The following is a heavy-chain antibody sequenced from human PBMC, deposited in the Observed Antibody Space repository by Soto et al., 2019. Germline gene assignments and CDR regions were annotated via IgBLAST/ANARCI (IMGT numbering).Heavy chain of an antibody. CDR1: GGTFSSYT. CDR2: IIPILGIA. D-gene: IGHD6-13*01. J-gene: IGHJ6*02. CDR3: AREGPSISFGYYGMDV. V-gene: IGHV1-69*04. Sequence: SVKVSCKASGGTFSSYTISWVRQAPGQGLEWMGRIIPILGIANYAQKLQGRVTMTEDKSTDTAYMELSSLRSEDTAVYYCAREGPSISFGYYGMDVWGQGTTVTVSS.